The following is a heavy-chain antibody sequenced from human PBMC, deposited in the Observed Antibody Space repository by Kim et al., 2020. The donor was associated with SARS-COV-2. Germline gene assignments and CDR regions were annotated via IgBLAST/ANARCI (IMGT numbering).Heavy chain of an antibody. CDR3: ARVSHGVVRVFDY. Sequence: SETLSLTCAVYGGSFSGYYWSWIRQPPGKGLEWIGEINHSGSTNYNPSLKSRVTISVDTSKNQFSLKLSSVTAADTAVYYCARVSHGVVRVFDYWGQGTLVTVSS. CDR1: GGSFSGYY. J-gene: IGHJ4*02. V-gene: IGHV4-34*01. CDR2: INHSGST. D-gene: IGHD4-17*01.